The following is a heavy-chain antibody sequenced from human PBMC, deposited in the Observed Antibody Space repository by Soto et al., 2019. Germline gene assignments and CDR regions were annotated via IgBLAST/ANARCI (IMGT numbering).Heavy chain of an antibody. Sequence: GGSLRLSCAASGFTFSSYAMSWVRQAPGKGLEWVSAISGSGGSTYYADSVKGRFTISRDNSKNTLYLQMNSLRAEDTAVYYCAKRYSSGWYWDDAFDIWGKGKMVTVS. J-gene: IGHJ3*02. D-gene: IGHD6-19*01. V-gene: IGHV3-23*01. CDR2: ISGSGGST. CDR3: AKRYSSGWYWDDAFDI. CDR1: GFTFSSYA.